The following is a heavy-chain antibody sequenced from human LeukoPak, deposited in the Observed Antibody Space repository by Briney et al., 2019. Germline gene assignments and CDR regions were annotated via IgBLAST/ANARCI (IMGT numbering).Heavy chain of an antibody. V-gene: IGHV3-74*01. CDR2: INSDGSST. D-gene: IGHD3-22*01. J-gene: IGHJ4*02. CDR1: GFTFSSYW. CDR3: ARDPEYYYDSSGQTGGY. Sequence: PGGSLRLSCAASGFTFSSYWMHWVRQAPGKGLVWVSRINSDGSSTSYADSVKGRFTISRDNAKNTLYLQMNSLRAEDTAVYYCARDPEYYYDSSGQTGGYWGQGTLVTVSS.